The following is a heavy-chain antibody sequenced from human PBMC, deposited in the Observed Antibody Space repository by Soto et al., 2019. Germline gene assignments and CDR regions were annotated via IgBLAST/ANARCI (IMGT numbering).Heavy chain of an antibody. V-gene: IGHV3-9*01. J-gene: IGHJ4*02. CDR3: ARGECSSTSCYPDY. CDR1: GFTFDDYA. CDR2: ISWNSGSI. D-gene: IGHD2-2*01. Sequence: EVQLVESGGGLVQPGRSLRLSCAASGFTFDDYAMHWVRQAPGKGLEWVSGISWNSGSIGYADSVKGRFTISRDNAKNSLYLQMNSLRAEDTALYYSARGECSSTSCYPDYWGQGTLVTVSS.